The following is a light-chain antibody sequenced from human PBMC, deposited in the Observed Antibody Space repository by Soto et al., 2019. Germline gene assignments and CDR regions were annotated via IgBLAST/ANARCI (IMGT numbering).Light chain of an antibody. Sequence: SALTQPASVSGSPGQSITISCAGTSSDIGGYNYVSWYQQHPGKAPKVMIYEVSNRPSGVSNRFSGSKSGNTASLTISGLQAEDEADYYCSSYTSSSTLFGTGTKVTVL. CDR1: SSDIGGYNY. CDR3: SSYTSSSTL. CDR2: EVS. V-gene: IGLV2-14*01. J-gene: IGLJ1*01.